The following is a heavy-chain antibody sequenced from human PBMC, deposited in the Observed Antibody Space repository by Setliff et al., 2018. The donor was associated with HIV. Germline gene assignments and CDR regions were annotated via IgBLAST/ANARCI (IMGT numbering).Heavy chain of an antibody. CDR2: IYHSGST. J-gene: IGHJ6*02. Sequence: SETLSLTCTVSGASISSGGYYWTWIRQHPGKGLEWIGYIYHSGSTYYNPSLKSRVNISVDTSKNQFSLKLSSVTAADTAVYYCARSYCAADCAHNSPRGMDVWGQGTTVTVSS. D-gene: IGHD2-21*02. CDR3: ARSYCAADCAHNSPRGMDV. CDR1: GASISSGGYY. V-gene: IGHV4-31*03.